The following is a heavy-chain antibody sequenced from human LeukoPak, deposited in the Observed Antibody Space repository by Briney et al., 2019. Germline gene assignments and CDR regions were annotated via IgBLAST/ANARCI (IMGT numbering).Heavy chain of an antibody. J-gene: IGHJ4*02. CDR1: GYTFADYY. D-gene: IGHD2-21*02. Sequence: AASVKVSFKASGYTFADYYVHWVRQALGQGLEWMGWINPKTNGTNFALKFLGRVTMTRDTSISTAYMELTSLRSDDTALYYCARSKRRGDLLDYWGQGILVTVSS. V-gene: IGHV1-2*02. CDR3: ARSKRRGDLLDY. CDR2: INPKTNGT.